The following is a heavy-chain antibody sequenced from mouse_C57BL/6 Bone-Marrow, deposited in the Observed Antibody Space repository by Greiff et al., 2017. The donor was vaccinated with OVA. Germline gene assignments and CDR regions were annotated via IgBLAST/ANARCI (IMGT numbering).Heavy chain of an antibody. D-gene: IGHD2-1*01. Sequence: QVQLQQSGAELVKPGASVKLSCKASGYTFTSYWMHWVKQRPGQGLEWIGMIHPNSGSTNYNEKFKSKATLTVDKSSSTAYMQLSSLTSEDSAVYYCARGIYYGNFYYFDYWGQGTTLTVSS. CDR3: ARGIYYGNFYYFDY. V-gene: IGHV1-64*01. CDR2: IHPNSGST. J-gene: IGHJ2*01. CDR1: GYTFTSYW.